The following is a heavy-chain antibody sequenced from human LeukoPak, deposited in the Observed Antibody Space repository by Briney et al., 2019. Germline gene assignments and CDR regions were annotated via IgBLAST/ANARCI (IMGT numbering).Heavy chain of an antibody. CDR1: GFTVSSNY. CDR2: IYSGGST. Sequence: GGSLRLSCAASGFTVSSNYMSWVRQAPGKGLEWVSVIYSGGSTYYADSVKGRFTISRDTSKNTLYLQMNSLRAEDTAVYYCASGHYYDSSGSTNASDIWGQGTMVTVSS. J-gene: IGHJ3*02. CDR3: ASGHYYDSSGSTNASDI. V-gene: IGHV3-66*01. D-gene: IGHD3-22*01.